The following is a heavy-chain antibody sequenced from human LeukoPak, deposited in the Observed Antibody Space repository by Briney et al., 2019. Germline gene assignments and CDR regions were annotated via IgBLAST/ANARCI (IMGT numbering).Heavy chain of an antibody. CDR3: TTDVLVVAASHDTFDI. J-gene: IGHJ3*02. CDR1: GFTFNYAW. D-gene: IGHD2-15*01. Sequence: GSLRLSCAASGFTFNYAWMSWVRQAPGKGLEWVGRIKSKTDGGTTDYAAPVKGRFAISRDDSKNTLYLQMNSLKTEDTAVYYCTTDVLVVAASHDTFDIWGQGTMVTVSS. CDR2: IKSKTDGGTT. V-gene: IGHV3-15*01.